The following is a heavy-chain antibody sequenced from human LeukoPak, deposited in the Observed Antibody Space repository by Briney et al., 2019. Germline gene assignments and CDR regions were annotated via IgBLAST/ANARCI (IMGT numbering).Heavy chain of an antibody. CDR3: ASGPAMVGY. Sequence: GGSLSLSCAASGFTFSDYYMSWIRQAPGKGLEWVSYISSSSSYTNYADSVKGRFTISRDNAKNSLYLQMNSLRAEDTAAYYCASGPAMVGYWGQGTLVTVSS. CDR1: GFTFSDYY. V-gene: IGHV3-11*06. J-gene: IGHJ4*02. D-gene: IGHD5-18*01. CDR2: ISSSSSYT.